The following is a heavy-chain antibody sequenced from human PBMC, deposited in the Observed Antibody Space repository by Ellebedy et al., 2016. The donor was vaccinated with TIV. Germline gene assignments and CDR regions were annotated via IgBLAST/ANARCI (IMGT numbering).Heavy chain of an antibody. J-gene: IGHJ6*03. CDR2: IWNDGNNK. D-gene: IGHD2-15*01. Sequence: GGSLRLXXAVSGFTFSIYGMQWVRQAPGKGLEWVAVIWNDGNNKYYVDSVKGRSTISRDNSKNTLFLEMNNLRAEDTAVYYCARVGYCSGGNCLSFYMDVWGKGTTVTVS. CDR1: GFTFSIYG. CDR3: ARVGYCSGGNCLSFYMDV. V-gene: IGHV3-33*01.